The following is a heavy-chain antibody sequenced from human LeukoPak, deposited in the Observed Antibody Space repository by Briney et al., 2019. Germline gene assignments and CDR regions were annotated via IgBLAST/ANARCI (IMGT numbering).Heavy chain of an antibody. D-gene: IGHD6-13*01. Sequence: SETLSLTCAVYGGSFSGYYWSWIRQPPGKGLEWIGEINHSGSTNYNPSLKSGVTISVDTSKTQFSLKLSSVTAADTAVYYCARGRPCTAYSSRGYYYYGMDVWGQGTTVTVSS. J-gene: IGHJ6*02. CDR3: ARGRPCTAYSSRGYYYYGMDV. CDR1: GGSFSGYY. V-gene: IGHV4-34*01. CDR2: INHSGST.